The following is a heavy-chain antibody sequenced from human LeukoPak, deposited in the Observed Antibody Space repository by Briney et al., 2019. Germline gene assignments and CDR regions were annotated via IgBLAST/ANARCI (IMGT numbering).Heavy chain of an antibody. Sequence: GASVKVSCKASGYTFTGYYMHWVRQAPGQGLEWMGWINPNSGGTNYAQKFQGRVTMPRDTSISTAYMELSRLRSDDTAVYYCARAGWGCSSTSCYKVDWFDPWGQGTLVTVSS. V-gene: IGHV1-2*02. D-gene: IGHD2-2*02. J-gene: IGHJ5*02. CDR3: ARAGWGCSSTSCYKVDWFDP. CDR2: INPNSGGT. CDR1: GYTFTGYY.